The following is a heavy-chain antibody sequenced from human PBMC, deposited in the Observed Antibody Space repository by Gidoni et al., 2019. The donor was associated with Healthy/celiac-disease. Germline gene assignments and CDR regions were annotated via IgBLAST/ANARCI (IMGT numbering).Heavy chain of an antibody. CDR3: AAPLPYCDPDAFDI. J-gene: IGHJ3*02. V-gene: IGHV4-38-2*01. D-gene: IGHD4-17*01. Sequence: QVQLQQSGPGLVKPSETLSLTCAVSGYSISSGYYWVWIRQPPGKGLEWIGSIYHSGCTYYIPSLKSLVTISVDTSKNQFSLKLSSVTAADTAVYYCAAPLPYCDPDAFDIWGQGTMVTVSS. CDR2: IYHSGCT. CDR1: GYSISSGYY.